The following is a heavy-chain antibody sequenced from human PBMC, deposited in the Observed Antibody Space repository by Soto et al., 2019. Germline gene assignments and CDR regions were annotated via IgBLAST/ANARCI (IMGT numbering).Heavy chain of an antibody. D-gene: IGHD2-21*01. V-gene: IGHV1-46*03. CDR2: INPSGGST. Sequence: GASVKVSCKASGYTFTSYYMHWVRQAPGQGLEWMGIINPSGGSTSYAQKFQGRVTMTRDTSTSTVYMELSSLRSEDTAVYYCARDGVVVIASGPNNFAYWGQGSLVTVSS. CDR3: ARDGVVVIASGPNNFAY. J-gene: IGHJ4*02. CDR1: GYTFTSYY.